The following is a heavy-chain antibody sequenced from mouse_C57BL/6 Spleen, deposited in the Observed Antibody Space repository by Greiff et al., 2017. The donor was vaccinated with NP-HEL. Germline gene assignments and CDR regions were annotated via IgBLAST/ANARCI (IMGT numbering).Heavy chain of an antibody. CDR2: IRNKANGYTT. CDR1: GSTFTDYY. J-gene: IGHJ4*01. D-gene: IGHD2-4*01. CDR3: ARYFDDYDYAMDY. Sequence: DVMLVESGGGLVQPGGSLSLSCAASGSTFTDYYMSWVRQPPGKALEWLGFIRNKANGYTTEYSASVKGRFTISRDNSQSILYLQMNALRAEDSATYYCARYFDDYDYAMDYWGQGTSVTVSS. V-gene: IGHV7-3*01.